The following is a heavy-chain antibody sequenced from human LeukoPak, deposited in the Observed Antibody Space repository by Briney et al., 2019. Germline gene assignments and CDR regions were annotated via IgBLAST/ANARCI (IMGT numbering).Heavy chain of an antibody. J-gene: IGHJ4*02. CDR2: IYYSGST. CDR3: ARHNPGYSYGPFDY. D-gene: IGHD5-18*01. CDR1: GSISGTHY. Sequence: PSETLSLTCGSISGTHYWGWIRQPPGKGLEWIGSIYYSGSTYYNPSLKGRVAISVDTSRNQISLKLSSVTAADTAVYYCARHNPGYSYGPFDYWGQGTLVTVSS. V-gene: IGHV4-39*01.